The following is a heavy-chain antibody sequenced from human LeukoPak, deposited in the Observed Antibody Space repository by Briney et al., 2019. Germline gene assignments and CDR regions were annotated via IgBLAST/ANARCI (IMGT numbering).Heavy chain of an antibody. CDR3: ARDPQKLSAGYYYGMDV. V-gene: IGHV1-69*13. J-gene: IGHJ6*02. Sequence: ASVKVSCKASGGTFSSYAISWVRQAPGQGLEWMGGIIPIFGTANYAQKLQGRVTITADESTSTAYMELSSLRSEDTAVYYCARDPQKLSAGYYYGMDVWGQGTTVTVSS. CDR2: IIPIFGTA. D-gene: IGHD6-25*01. CDR1: GGTFSSYA.